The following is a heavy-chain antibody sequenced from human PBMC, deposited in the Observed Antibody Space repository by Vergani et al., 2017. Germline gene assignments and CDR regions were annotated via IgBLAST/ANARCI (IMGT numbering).Heavy chain of an antibody. CDR2: INSDGSST. CDR3: ASGGAIVLVPLDY. V-gene: IGHV3-74*01. CDR1: GFTLSSYW. D-gene: IGHD2-8*01. Sequence: EVQLVESGGGLVKPGGSLRLSCEASGFTLSSYWMNWVRQAPGKGLVWVSRINSDGSSTSYADSVKGRFTISRDNAKNTLYLQMNSLKAEDTAVYYCASGGAIVLVPLDYWGQGTLVTVSS. J-gene: IGHJ4*02.